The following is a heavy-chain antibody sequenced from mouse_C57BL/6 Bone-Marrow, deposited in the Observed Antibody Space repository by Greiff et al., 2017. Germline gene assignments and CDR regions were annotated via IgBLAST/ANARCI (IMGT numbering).Heavy chain of an antibody. J-gene: IGHJ1*03. CDR1: GYTFTSYW. D-gene: IGHD1-1*01. Sequence: VQLKQPGAELVKPGASVKLSCTASGYTFTSYWMHWVKQTPGQGLEWIGMIHPNSGSTNYNENFKSKATLTVDKSTSTAYMQRSSLASEDSAVYYCARRITTVYWYFDVWGTGTTVTVSS. CDR2: IHPNSGST. V-gene: IGHV1-64*01. CDR3: ARRITTVYWYFDV.